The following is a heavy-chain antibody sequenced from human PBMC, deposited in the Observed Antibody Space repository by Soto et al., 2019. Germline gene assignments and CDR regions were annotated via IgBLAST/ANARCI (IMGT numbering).Heavy chain of an antibody. D-gene: IGHD3-22*01. CDR2: IYYTGTT. Sequence: SETLSLTCTVSGGSIRDYYWGWIRQSPGKGLEWIGYIYYTGTTKYNPSLKSRVTISVDSSKNQFSLKLDSVTAADTAVYYCARLGGYYQAFDSWGQGTLVT. CDR3: ARLGGYYQAFDS. V-gene: IGHV4-59*08. CDR1: GGSIRDYY. J-gene: IGHJ4*02.